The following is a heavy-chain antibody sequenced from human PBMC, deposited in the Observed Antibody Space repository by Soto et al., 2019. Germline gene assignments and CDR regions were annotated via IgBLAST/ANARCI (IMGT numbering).Heavy chain of an antibody. D-gene: IGHD5-18*01. V-gene: IGHV1-69*02. CDR2: IIPILGIA. CDR1: GGTFSSYT. J-gene: IGHJ4*02. CDR3: ARSDNSYGYE. Sequence: SVKVACKASGGTFSSYTISWVRQAPGQGLEWMGRIIPILGIANYAQKFQGRVTITADKSTSTAYMELSSLRSEDTAVCYCARSDNSYGYEWGQGTLVTVSS.